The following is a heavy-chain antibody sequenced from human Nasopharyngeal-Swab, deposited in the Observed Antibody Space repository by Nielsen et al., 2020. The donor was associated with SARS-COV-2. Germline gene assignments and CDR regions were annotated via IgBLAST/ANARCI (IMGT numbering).Heavy chain of an antibody. J-gene: IGHJ3*02. Sequence: PGKGLEWIGYINYSGSTYYNPSLKSRVTISVDTSKNEFSLKLTSVTAADMAVFYCARFGVFDAFDIWGQGTMVTVSS. CDR2: INYSGST. V-gene: IGHV4-31*02. CDR3: ARFGVFDAFDI. D-gene: IGHD5/OR15-5a*01.